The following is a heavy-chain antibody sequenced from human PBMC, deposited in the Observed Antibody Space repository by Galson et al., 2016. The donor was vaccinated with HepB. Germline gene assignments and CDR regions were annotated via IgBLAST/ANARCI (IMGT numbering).Heavy chain of an antibody. D-gene: IGHD6-19*01. CDR2: ISSSSSHI. CDR3: ARDLTIPVAGTRWFGP. Sequence: KGLELVSSISSSSSHIYYADSVKGRFTISRDNAKNSLSLQMNSLRAEDTAVYYCARDLTIPVAGTRWFGPWGQGTLVAVSS. V-gene: IGHV3-21*01. J-gene: IGHJ5*02.